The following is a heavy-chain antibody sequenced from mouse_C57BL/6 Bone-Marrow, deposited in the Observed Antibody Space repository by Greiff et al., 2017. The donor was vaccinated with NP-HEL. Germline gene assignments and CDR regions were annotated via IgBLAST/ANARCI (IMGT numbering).Heavy chain of an antibody. D-gene: IGHD1-1*01. CDR2: INPYNDGT. V-gene: IGHV1-14*01. CDR3: AREGGTTGGNYAMDY. J-gene: IGHJ4*01. CDR1: GYTFTSYV. Sequence: VQLQQSGPELVKPGASVKMSCKASGYTFTSYVMHWVKQKPGQGLEWIGYINPYNDGTKYNEKFKGKATLTSDKSSSTAYMELSSLTSEDSAVYYCAREGGTTGGNYAMDYWGQGTSVTVSS.